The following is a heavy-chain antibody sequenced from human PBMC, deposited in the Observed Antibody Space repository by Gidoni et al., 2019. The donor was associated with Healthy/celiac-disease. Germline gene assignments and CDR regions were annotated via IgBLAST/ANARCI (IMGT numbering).Heavy chain of an antibody. V-gene: IGHV1-8*01. D-gene: IGHD3-10*01. CDR1: GNTFTSYY. CDR3: ATPRGRLGGQDYYYYGMDV. Sequence: VQLVQSGAEVKKPGASVKVSCQASGNTFTSYYIKWVRQATGQGLEWMGWMNPNRGNTGYAQKFQGRVTMTRNTSISTAYMELSSLRSEDTAVYYCATPRGRLGGQDYYYYGMDVWGQGTTVTVSS. J-gene: IGHJ6*02. CDR2: MNPNRGNT.